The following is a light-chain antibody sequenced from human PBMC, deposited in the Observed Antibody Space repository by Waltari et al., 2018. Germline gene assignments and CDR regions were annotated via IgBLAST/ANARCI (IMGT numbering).Light chain of an antibody. CDR1: QSVRSN. V-gene: IGKV3-15*01. CDR2: GAS. Sequence: TVMTQSPATLSVSPGERATLSCRASQSVRSNLACYQQKPGQAPRLLIYGASTRATGIPARFSGSGSGTEFTLTISSLQSEDFAVYYCQQYNNWWTFGQGTKVEIK. CDR3: QQYNNWWT. J-gene: IGKJ1*01.